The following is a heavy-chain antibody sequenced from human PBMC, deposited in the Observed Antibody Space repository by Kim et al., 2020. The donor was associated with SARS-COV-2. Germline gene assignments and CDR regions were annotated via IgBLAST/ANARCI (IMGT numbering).Heavy chain of an antibody. CDR3: ARLCSGYDFDY. J-gene: IGHJ4*02. V-gene: IGHV1-69*02. D-gene: IGHD5-12*01. Sequence: ANYAQRSKGSVTLTADNSTSPAYMELSSLRSEDTAVYYCARLCSGYDFDYWGQGTLVTVSS. CDR2: A.